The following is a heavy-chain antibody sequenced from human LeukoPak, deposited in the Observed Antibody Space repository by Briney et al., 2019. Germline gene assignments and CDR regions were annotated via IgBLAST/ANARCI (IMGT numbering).Heavy chain of an antibody. CDR3: AKGRERWLQLYDY. CDR1: GFTFSSYD. V-gene: IGHV3-23*01. D-gene: IGHD5-24*01. CDR2: ISGSGGST. Sequence: PGGSLRLSCAASGFTFSSYDMSRVRQAPGKGLEWVSVISGSGGSTYYADSVKGRFTISRDNSKNTLSLQMNSLRAEDTAVYYCAKGRERWLQLYDYWGQGTLVTVSS. J-gene: IGHJ4*02.